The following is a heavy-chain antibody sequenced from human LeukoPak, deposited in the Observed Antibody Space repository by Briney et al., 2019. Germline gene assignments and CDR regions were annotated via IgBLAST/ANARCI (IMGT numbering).Heavy chain of an antibody. V-gene: IGHV1-69*13. J-gene: IGHJ3*02. D-gene: IGHD4-17*01. CDR2: IIPIFGTA. CDR1: GGTFSSYA. CDR3: ASTYGDARAFDI. Sequence: SVKVSCKASGGTFSSYAISWVRQAPGQGLEWMGGIIPIFGTANYAQKFQGRVTITADESTSTAYMELSSLRSEDTAVYYCASTYGDARAFDIWGRGTMVTVSS.